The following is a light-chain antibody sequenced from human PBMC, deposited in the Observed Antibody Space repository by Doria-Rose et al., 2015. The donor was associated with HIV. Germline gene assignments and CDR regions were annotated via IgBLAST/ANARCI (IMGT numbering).Light chain of an antibody. CDR2: GAS. J-gene: IGKJ1*01. V-gene: IGKV1-9*01. Sequence: TQSPSFLSASVGVRVTITCRASQGISRYLAWYQQKPGKAPTLLIFGASTLQSGVPSRFSGSGSGTECTLTISSLQLEDCATYNCQRFDSFPRTFGQGTKVELK. CDR3: QRFDSFPRT. CDR1: QGISRY.